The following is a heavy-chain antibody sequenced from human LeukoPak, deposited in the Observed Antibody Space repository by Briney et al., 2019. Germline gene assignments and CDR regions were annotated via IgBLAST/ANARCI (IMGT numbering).Heavy chain of an antibody. J-gene: IGHJ4*02. Sequence: PSETLSLTCTVSGGSISSSGYYWGWIRQPPGKGLEWIGYISYSGSTYYNPSLKSRVMISVDTSKNQLSLKLSSVTAADTAVYYCARAELFHTFDYWGQGTLVTVSS. D-gene: IGHD3-10*01. CDR3: ARAELFHTFDY. CDR2: ISYSGST. V-gene: IGHV4-31*03. CDR1: GGSISSSGYY.